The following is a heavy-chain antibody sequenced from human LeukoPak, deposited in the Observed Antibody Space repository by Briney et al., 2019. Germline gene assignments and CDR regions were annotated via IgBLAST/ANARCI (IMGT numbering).Heavy chain of an antibody. CDR3: ARVRGGDSHDFWSGYYFDY. V-gene: IGHV4-59*01. D-gene: IGHD3-3*01. Sequence: SETLSLTCTVSGGSISSYYWSWIRQPPGKGLEWIGYIYYSGSTNYNPSLKSRVTISVDTSKNQFSLKLSSVTAADTAVYYCARVRGGDSHDFWSGYYFDYWGQGTLVTVSS. J-gene: IGHJ4*02. CDR2: IYYSGST. CDR1: GGSISSYY.